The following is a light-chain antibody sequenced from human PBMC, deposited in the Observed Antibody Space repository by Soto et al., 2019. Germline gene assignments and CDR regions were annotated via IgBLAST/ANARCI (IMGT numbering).Light chain of an antibody. V-gene: IGLV1-44*01. J-gene: IGLJ2*01. Sequence: QSVLTQPPSVSGTPGQTVTLSCSGSSFNIGTYTVNWYQQLPGTAPRLLIYSNTQRPSGVPDRFSGSKSGTSASLAISGLQSDDEGDYYCSTWHDSHVIFGGGTKLTVL. CDR2: SNT. CDR1: SFNIGTYT. CDR3: STWHDSHVI.